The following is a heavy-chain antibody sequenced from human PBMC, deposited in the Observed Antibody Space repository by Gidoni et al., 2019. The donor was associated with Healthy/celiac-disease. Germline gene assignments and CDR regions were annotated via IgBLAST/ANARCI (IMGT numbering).Heavy chain of an antibody. Sequence: QVQLQESGPGLVKPSETLSLTCTVSVGSISSYDWSWIRQPPGKGLEWIGHIYYSGSTNYNPSLKSRVTISVDTSKNQFSLKLSSVTAADTAVYYCARHEEGLTTVTFYWYFDLWGRGTLVTVSS. CDR1: VGSISSYD. CDR2: IYYSGST. D-gene: IGHD4-17*01. V-gene: IGHV4-59*08. J-gene: IGHJ2*01. CDR3: ARHEEGLTTVTFYWYFDL.